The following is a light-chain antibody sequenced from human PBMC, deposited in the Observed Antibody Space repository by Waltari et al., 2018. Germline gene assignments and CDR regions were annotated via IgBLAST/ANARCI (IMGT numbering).Light chain of an antibody. CDR3: QQYNNWPPRYT. Sequence: EIVMTQSQATLSVSPGERATLSCRASQSLSSNLAWSQQKPGQAPRLLIYGASTRATGIPARFSGSGSGTEFTLTISSLQSEDFAVYYCQQYNNWPPRYTFGQGTKLEIK. CDR2: GAS. J-gene: IGKJ2*01. CDR1: QSLSSN. V-gene: IGKV3-15*01.